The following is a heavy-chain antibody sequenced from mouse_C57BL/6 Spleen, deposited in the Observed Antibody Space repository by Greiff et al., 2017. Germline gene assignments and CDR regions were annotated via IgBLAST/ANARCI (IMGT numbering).Heavy chain of an antibody. Sequence: QVQLQQPGAELVRPGSSVKLSCKASGYTFTSYWMHWVKQRPIQGLEWIGNIDPSDSETHYNQKFKDKATWTVDKSSSTAYMQLSSLTSEDSAVYYCARSGRMSNLYYFDYWGQGTTLTVSS. J-gene: IGHJ2*01. CDR3: ARSGRMSNLYYFDY. V-gene: IGHV1-52*01. CDR1: GYTFTSYW. D-gene: IGHD2-5*01. CDR2: IDPSDSET.